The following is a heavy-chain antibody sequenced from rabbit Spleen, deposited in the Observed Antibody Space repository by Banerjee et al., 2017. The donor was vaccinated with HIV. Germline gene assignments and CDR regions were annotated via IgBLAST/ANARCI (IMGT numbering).Heavy chain of an antibody. CDR3: TRDTTATKGDAFNL. CDR2: INTATGKD. CDR1: GFSFSDRDV. V-gene: IGHV1S40*01. Sequence: QSLEESGGDLVKPGASLTLTCKASGFSFSDRDVMCWVRQAPGKGLEWIACINTATGKDVYASWAKGRFTISKTSSTTVTLQMTSLTAADTATYFCTRDTTATKGDAFNLWGPGTLVTVS. D-gene: IGHD7-1*01. J-gene: IGHJ4*01.